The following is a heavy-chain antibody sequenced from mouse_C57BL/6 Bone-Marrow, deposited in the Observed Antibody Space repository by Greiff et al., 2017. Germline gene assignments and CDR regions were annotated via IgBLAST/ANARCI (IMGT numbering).Heavy chain of an antibody. J-gene: IGHJ3*01. CDR2: FYPGSGSI. CDR1: GYTFTEYT. Sequence: VKLMESGAELVKPGASVKLSCKASGYTFTEYTIHWVKQRSGQGLEWIGWFYPGSGSIKYNEKFKDKATLTADKSSSTVYMELSRLTSEDSAVYFCARHEDHPAQAPWFAYWGQGTLVTVSA. CDR3: ARHEDHPAQAPWFAY. V-gene: IGHV1-62-2*01. D-gene: IGHD3-2*02.